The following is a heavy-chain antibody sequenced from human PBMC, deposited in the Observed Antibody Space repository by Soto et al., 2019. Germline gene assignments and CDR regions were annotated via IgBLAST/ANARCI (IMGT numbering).Heavy chain of an antibody. CDR3: ARARQKWLQSHFDH. J-gene: IGHJ4*02. V-gene: IGHV1-18*01. Sequence: QVQLVQSGAEVKKPGASVKVSCKTSGYTFSNYAIHWVRQAPGQGPEWMGWISPYNDNTYYAQKFQGKVSMTTDTSTTTAYMELRSLTSDDTAVYYCARARQKWLQSHFDHWGKGTLITVSS. CDR2: ISPYNDNT. D-gene: IGHD6-19*01. CDR1: GYTFSNYA.